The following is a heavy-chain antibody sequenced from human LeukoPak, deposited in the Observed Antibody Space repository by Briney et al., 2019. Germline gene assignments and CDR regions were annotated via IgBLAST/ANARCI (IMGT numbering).Heavy chain of an antibody. V-gene: IGHV3-23*01. CDR3: ARESRGSGYYYALGGIDY. Sequence: GGSLRLSCAASGFTFSSYGMSWVRQAPGKGLEWVSAISGSGGSTYYADSVKGRFTISRDNSKNTLYLQMNSLRAEDTAVYYCARESRGSGYYYALGGIDYWGQGTLVTVSS. J-gene: IGHJ4*02. CDR1: GFTFSSYG. D-gene: IGHD3-22*01. CDR2: ISGSGGST.